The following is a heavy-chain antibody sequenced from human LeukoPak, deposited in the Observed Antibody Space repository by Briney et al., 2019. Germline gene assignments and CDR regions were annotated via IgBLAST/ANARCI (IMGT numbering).Heavy chain of an antibody. D-gene: IGHD3-10*01. CDR3: ARDAPYGSGTLGLG. J-gene: IGHJ4*02. CDR2: ISSGGYT. Sequence: PGGSLRLSCAASGLTFSNAWMSWVRQAPGKGLEWVSVISSGGYTHYADSVKDRFAISRDSSTNTLFLQMNNLRAEDTAMYYCARDAPYGSGTLGLGWGQGTLVTVAS. V-gene: IGHV3-66*01. CDR1: GLTFSNAW.